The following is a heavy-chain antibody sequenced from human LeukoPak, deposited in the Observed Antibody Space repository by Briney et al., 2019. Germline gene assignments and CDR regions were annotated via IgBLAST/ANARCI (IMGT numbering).Heavy chain of an antibody. CDR3: ARGRGSYSDY. J-gene: IGHJ4*02. Sequence: GGSLRLSRAASAFTFSIYDMHWVRQATGKGLEWVSTIGTAGATFYSGSVRNRFTISRENAKNSLYLQMNSLRAGDTAVYYCARGRGSYSDYWGRGTLVTVSS. CDR1: AFTFSIYD. D-gene: IGHD1-26*01. CDR2: IGTAGAT. V-gene: IGHV3-13*01.